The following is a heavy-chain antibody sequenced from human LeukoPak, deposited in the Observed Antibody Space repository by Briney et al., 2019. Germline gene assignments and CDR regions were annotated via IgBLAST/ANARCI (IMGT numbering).Heavy chain of an antibody. V-gene: IGHV1-46*01. CDR3: AIGILTEHYFDY. J-gene: IGHJ4*02. CDR2: INPSGGST. D-gene: IGHD3-9*01. CDR1: GYTFTSCY. Sequence: ASVKVSCKASGYTFTSCYMHWVRQAPGQGLEWMGIINPSGGSTSYAQKFQGRVTMTRDTSTSTVYMELSSLRSEDTAVYYCAIGILTEHYFDYWGQGTRVIVSS.